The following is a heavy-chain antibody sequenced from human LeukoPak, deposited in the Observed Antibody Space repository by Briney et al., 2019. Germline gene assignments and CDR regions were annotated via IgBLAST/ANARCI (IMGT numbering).Heavy chain of an antibody. CDR3: ARDQGVNSGWFDS. D-gene: IGHD3-10*01. CDR2: TSSGGQTT. CDR1: GFSFNVHY. Sequence: GGSLRPSCAASGFSFNVHYMAWIRQAPGKGLQWVAYTSSGGQTTYYADSVRGRFTISRDNGRGSLYLEMNSLRVDDTAVYYCARDQGVNSGWFDSWGQGTLVTV. V-gene: IGHV3-11*04. J-gene: IGHJ5*01.